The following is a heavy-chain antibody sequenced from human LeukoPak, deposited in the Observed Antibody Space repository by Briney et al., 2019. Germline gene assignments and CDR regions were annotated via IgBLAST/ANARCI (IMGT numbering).Heavy chain of an antibody. V-gene: IGHV4-59*01. Sequence: SETLSLTCTVSGGSISSYYWSWIRQPPGKGLEWIGYIYYSGSTNYNPSLKSRVTISVDTSKNQFSLKLSSVTAADTAVYYCARGEDIVVVTAAYWYFDLWGRGTLVTVSS. CDR2: IYYSGST. CDR1: GGSISSYY. CDR3: ARGEDIVVVTAAYWYFDL. D-gene: IGHD2-21*02. J-gene: IGHJ2*01.